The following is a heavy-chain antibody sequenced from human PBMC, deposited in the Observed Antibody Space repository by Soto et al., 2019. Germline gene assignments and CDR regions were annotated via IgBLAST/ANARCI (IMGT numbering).Heavy chain of an antibody. CDR2: INWNGGRT. D-gene: IGHD4-17*01. Sequence: EEQLVESGGGVVRPGGSLRLSCAASGFLFDDYGMSWVRQAPGKGLEWVSGINWNGGRTGHIDSVKGRFTISRDNAKNSLYLQMNSLRAEDTAFYYCARGAYGDYLPLWYLGQGTLVTVSS. V-gene: IGHV3-20*04. CDR1: GFLFDDYG. CDR3: ARGAYGDYLPLWY. J-gene: IGHJ4*02.